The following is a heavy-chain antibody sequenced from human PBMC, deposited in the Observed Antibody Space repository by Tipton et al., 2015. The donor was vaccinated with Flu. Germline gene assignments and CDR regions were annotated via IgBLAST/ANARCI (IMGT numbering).Heavy chain of an antibody. J-gene: IGHJ4*02. D-gene: IGHD2-15*01. CDR2: IYYSGST. V-gene: IGHV4-59*01. CDR3: ARGSVVVAATGGYYFDY. CDR1: GGSIRSYY. Sequence: LRLSCTVSGGSIRSYYWSWIRQSPGKGLELIGYIYYSGSTNYNPSLKSRVTISVDTSKNQFSLKLSSVTAADTAVYYCARGSVVVAATGGYYFDYWGQGTLVTVSS.